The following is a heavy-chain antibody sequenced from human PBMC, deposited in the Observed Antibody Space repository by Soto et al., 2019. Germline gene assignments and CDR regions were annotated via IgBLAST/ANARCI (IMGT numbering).Heavy chain of an antibody. Sequence: ASVKVSCKASGYTFTSYGISWVRQAPGQGLEWMGWISAYNGNTNYAQKLQGRVTMTTDTSTSTAYMELRSLRTDDAAVYYCAADAVIEPAECYYYYCMDVWGQGTTVTVSS. D-gene: IGHD2-2*01. CDR3: AADAVIEPAECYYYYCMDV. CDR1: GYTFTSYG. CDR2: ISAYNGNT. V-gene: IGHV1-18*01. J-gene: IGHJ6*02.